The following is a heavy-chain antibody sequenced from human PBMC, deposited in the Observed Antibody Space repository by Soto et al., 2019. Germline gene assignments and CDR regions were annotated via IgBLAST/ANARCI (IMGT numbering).Heavy chain of an antibody. CDR3: ARGIVSTISEGYYYYALYA. CDR1: GGSFRSYG. CDR2: IIPMFGTP. J-gene: IGHJ6*02. V-gene: IGHV1-69*13. Sequence: ASVKVSCKASGGSFRSYGINWVRQAPGQGLEWMGKIIPMFGTPNYAQKFQGRVTITADESTRAAYMELSNLRSDDTAVYYCARGIVSTISEGYYYYALYAWGQRTTVTVS. D-gene: IGHD5-12*01.